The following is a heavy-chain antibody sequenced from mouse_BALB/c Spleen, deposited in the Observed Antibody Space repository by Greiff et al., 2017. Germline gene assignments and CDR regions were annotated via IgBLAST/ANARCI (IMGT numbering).Heavy chain of an antibody. Sequence: EVKLVESGGGLVKPGGSLKLSCAASGFTFSSYTMSWVRQTPEKRLEWVATISSGGGNTYYPDSVKGRFTISRDNAKNNLYLHMSSLRSEETALYYCARSHYGSSYLDYWGQGTTLTVSS. CDR1: GFTFSSYT. D-gene: IGHD1-1*01. CDR2: ISSGGGNT. J-gene: IGHJ2*01. V-gene: IGHV5-9*03. CDR3: ARSHYGSSYLDY.